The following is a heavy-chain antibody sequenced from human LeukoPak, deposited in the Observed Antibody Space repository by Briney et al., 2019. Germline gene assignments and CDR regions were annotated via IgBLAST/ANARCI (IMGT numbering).Heavy chain of an antibody. CDR2: IVVGSGNT. D-gene: IGHD3-22*01. CDR1: GFTFTSSA. V-gene: IGHV1-58*02. CDR3: AAEDYYDSSGYYD. Sequence: SVKVSCKASGFTFTSSAMQWVRQARGQRLEWIGWIVVGSGNTNYAQKFQERVTITRDMSTSTAYMELSSLRSEDTAVYYCAAEDYYDSSGYYDWGQGTLVTVSS. J-gene: IGHJ4*02.